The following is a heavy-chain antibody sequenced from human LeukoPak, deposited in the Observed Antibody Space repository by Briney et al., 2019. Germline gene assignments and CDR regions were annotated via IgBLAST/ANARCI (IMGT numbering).Heavy chain of an antibody. CDR3: ARDGAFRIYDY. D-gene: IGHD3-3*02. V-gene: IGHV3-7*01. CDR2: IKQDGNEK. CDR1: GFTFSSYW. J-gene: IGHJ4*02. Sequence: GGSLRLSCAASGFTFSSYWMTWVRQAPGQGLGWVASIKQDGNEKYYVDSVKGRFTISRDNARNSLFLQMSSLRADDTAVYYCARDGAFRIYDYWGQGTLVTVSS.